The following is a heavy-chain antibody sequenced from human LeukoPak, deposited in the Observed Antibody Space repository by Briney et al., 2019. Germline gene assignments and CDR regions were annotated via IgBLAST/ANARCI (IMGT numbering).Heavy chain of an antibody. CDR3: TGQVQMATIL. D-gene: IGHD5-24*01. CDR1: GFTFSSYS. Sequence: GGSLRLSCAASGFTFSSYSMNWVRQAPGKGLEWVGRIKSKTDGGTTDYAAPVKGRLTISRDDSKNTLYLQVNSLKTEDTAVYYCTGQVQMATILWGQGTLVTVSS. J-gene: IGHJ4*02. V-gene: IGHV3-15*05. CDR2: IKSKTDGGTT.